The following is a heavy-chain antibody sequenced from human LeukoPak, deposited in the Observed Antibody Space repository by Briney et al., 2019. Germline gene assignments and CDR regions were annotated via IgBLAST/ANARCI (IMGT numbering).Heavy chain of an antibody. CDR3: ARATAADTAMIYSDY. Sequence: PGGSLRLSCAASGFTFSDYYMSWIRQAPGKGLEWVSYISSSGNIIYSADSVKGRFTISRDNAKNSLYLQINSLRAEDTAVYYCARATAADTAMIYSDYWGQGTLVTVSS. D-gene: IGHD5-18*01. CDR2: ISSSGNII. V-gene: IGHV3-11*01. J-gene: IGHJ4*02. CDR1: GFTFSDYY.